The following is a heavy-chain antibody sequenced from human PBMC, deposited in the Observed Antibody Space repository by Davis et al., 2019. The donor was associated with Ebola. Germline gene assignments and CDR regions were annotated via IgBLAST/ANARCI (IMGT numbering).Heavy chain of an antibody. CDR1: GFTVSSNY. Sequence: GGSLRLSCAASGFTVSSNYMSWVRQAPGKGLEWVSVIYSGGSTDYADSVKGRFTISRHNSNNTLYLQMNSLRAEDTAVYYCAKSGLSFGVVKYHYGMDVWGKGTTVTVSS. J-gene: IGHJ6*04. V-gene: IGHV3-53*01. CDR2: IYSGGST. D-gene: IGHD3-3*01. CDR3: AKSGLSFGVVKYHYGMDV.